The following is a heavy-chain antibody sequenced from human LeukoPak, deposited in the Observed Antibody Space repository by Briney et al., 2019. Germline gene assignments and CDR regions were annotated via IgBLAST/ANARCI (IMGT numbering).Heavy chain of an antibody. CDR1: GYTFTNYD. J-gene: IGHJ5*02. V-gene: IGHV1-18*01. CDR3: AREYSSSWSNWFDP. D-gene: IGHD6-13*01. Sequence: ASVKVSCKASGYTFTNYDINWVRQVTGQGLEWMGWISAYNGNTNYAQKLQGRVTMTTDTSTSTAYMELRSLRSDDTAVYYCAREYSSSWSNWFDPWGQGTLVTVSS. CDR2: ISAYNGNT.